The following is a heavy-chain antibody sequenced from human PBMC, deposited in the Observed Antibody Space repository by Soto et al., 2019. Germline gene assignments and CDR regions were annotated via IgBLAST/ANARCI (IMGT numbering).Heavy chain of an antibody. CDR3: ARDGGRYNWFDP. CDR1: GFTFSSYA. Sequence: GGSLRLSCAASGFTFSSYAMHWVRQAPGRRLEWVAVISYDGSNKYYADSVKGRFTISSDNSKNTLYLQMNSLRAEDTAVYYCARDGGRYNWFDPWGQGTLVTVSS. D-gene: IGHD3-3*01. V-gene: IGHV3-30-3*01. CDR2: ISYDGSNK. J-gene: IGHJ5*02.